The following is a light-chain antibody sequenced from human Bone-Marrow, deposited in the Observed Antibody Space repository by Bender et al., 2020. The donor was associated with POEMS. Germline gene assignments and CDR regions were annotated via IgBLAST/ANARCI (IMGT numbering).Light chain of an antibody. CDR2: EVN. Sequence: QSALTQPASVSGSPGQSITISCTGTSSDIGDYNYVSWYQQHAGKAPKLMIYEVNNRPSGISNRFSGSKSGNTASLTVSGLQAEDEADYYCSSYAGYSDTVFGTGTKVTVL. CDR1: SSDIGDYNY. V-gene: IGLV2-14*01. J-gene: IGLJ1*01. CDR3: SSYAGYSDTV.